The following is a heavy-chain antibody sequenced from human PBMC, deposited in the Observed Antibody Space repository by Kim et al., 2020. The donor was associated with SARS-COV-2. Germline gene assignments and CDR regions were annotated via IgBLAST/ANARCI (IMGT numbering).Heavy chain of an antibody. Sequence: GESLKISCKGSGYSFTSYWIGWVRQMPGKGLEWMGIIYPGDSDTRYSPSFQGQVTISADKSISTAYLQWSSLKASDTAMYYCARVPYCGGDCYSGYYFDYWGQGTLVTVSS. D-gene: IGHD2-21*02. CDR1: GYSFTSYW. CDR3: ARVPYCGGDCYSGYYFDY. V-gene: IGHV5-51*01. CDR2: IYPGDSDT. J-gene: IGHJ4*02.